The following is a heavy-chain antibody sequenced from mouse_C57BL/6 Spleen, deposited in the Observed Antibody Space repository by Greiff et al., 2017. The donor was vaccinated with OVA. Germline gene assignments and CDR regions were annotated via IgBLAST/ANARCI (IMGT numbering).Heavy chain of an antibody. CDR3: ARHGSSSDDAMDY. Sequence: VQLKESGAELVKPGASVKLSCTASGFNIKDYYMHWVKQRTEQGLEWIGRIDPEDGETKYAPKFQGKATITADTSSNTAYLQLSSLTSDDTAVYYCARHGSSSDDAMDYWGQGTSVTVSS. D-gene: IGHD1-1*01. CDR2: IDPEDGET. J-gene: IGHJ4*01. V-gene: IGHV14-2*01. CDR1: GFNIKDYY.